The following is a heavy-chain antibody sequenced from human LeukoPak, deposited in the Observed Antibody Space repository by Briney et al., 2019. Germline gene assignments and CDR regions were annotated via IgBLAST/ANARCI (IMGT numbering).Heavy chain of an antibody. V-gene: IGHV1-69*02. Sequence: SSVKVSCKASGGTFSSYTISWVRQAPGQGLERMGRIIPILGMANYAQKFQGRVTITADKSTSTAYMELSSLRSEDTAVYYCARMVSDAALGYYYYMDVWGKGTTVTVSS. D-gene: IGHD3-10*01. J-gene: IGHJ6*03. CDR3: ARMVSDAALGYYYYMDV. CDR2: IIPILGMA. CDR1: GGTFSSYT.